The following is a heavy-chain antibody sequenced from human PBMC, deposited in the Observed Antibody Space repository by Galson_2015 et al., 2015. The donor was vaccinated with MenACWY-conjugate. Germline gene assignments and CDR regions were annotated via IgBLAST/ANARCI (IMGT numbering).Heavy chain of an antibody. Sequence: SAKVSCKAPRDTFNNNAMTWVRQAPGQGFEWLGRIIPSVGQTDYAQNLQGRVTITADKSTTTVYMNLSSLKFEDVAVYYCARLDCSGGSCYFDSWGQGILVTVSS. J-gene: IGHJ4*02. CDR2: IIPSVGQT. V-gene: IGHV1-69*04. CDR3: ARLDCSGGSCYFDS. D-gene: IGHD2-15*01. CDR1: RDTFNNNA.